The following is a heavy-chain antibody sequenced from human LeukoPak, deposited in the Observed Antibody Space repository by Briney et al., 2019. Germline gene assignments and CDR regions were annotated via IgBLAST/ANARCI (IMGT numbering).Heavy chain of an antibody. J-gene: IGHJ5*02. CDR3: ARTIYDFWSGPFDP. D-gene: IGHD3-3*01. CDR2: IYYSGST. V-gene: IGHV4-39*01. CDR1: GGSISSSSYY. Sequence: SETLFLTCTVSGGSISSSSYYWGWIRQPPGKGLEWIGSIYYSGSTYYNPSLKSRVTISVDTSKNQFSLKLSSVTAADTAVYYCARTIYDFWSGPFDPWGQGTLVTVSS.